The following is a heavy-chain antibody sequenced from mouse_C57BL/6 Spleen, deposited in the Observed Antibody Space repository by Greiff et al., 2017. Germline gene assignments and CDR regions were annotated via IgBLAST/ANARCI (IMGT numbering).Heavy chain of an antibody. Sequence: QVQLQQPGAELVKPGASVKMSCKASGYTFTSYWITWVKQRPGQGLEWIGDIYPGSGSTNYNEKFKSKATLTVDTSSSTAYMQLSSLTSEDSAVFYCARRGLWNYDYYYYAMDYWGQGTSVTVSS. CDR1: GYTFTSYW. CDR3: ARRGLWNYDYYYYAMDY. V-gene: IGHV1-55*01. J-gene: IGHJ4*01. CDR2: IYPGSGST. D-gene: IGHD2-4*01.